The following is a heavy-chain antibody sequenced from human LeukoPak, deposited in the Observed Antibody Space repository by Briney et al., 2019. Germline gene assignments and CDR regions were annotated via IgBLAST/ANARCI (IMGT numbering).Heavy chain of an antibody. CDR3: ARSPVWQQLAHFDY. J-gene: IGHJ4*02. D-gene: IGHD6-13*01. CDR1: GVSISSYY. V-gene: IGHV4-59*01. Sequence: SETLSLTCTVSGVSISSYYWSWIRQPPGKGLEWIGYIYYSGSTNYNPSLKSRVTISVDTSKNQFSLKLSSVTAADTAVYYCARSPVWQQLAHFDYWGQGTLVTVSS. CDR2: IYYSGST.